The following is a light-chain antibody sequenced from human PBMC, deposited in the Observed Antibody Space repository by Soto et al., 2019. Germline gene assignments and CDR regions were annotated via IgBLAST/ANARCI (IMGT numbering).Light chain of an antibody. CDR2: EVS. V-gene: IGLV2-8*01. Sequence: QSALTQPPSASGSPGQSVTISCTGTSSDVGGYNYVSWYQQHPGKAPKLMIYEVSKWPSGVPDRFSGSKSGNTASLTVSVLQAEDEDESYCSSYADSNNWVFGGGTKVTVL. J-gene: IGLJ3*02. CDR3: SSYADSNNWV. CDR1: SSDVGGYNY.